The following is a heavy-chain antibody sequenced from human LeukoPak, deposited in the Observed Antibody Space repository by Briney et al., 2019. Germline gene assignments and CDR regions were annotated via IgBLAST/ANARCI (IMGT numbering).Heavy chain of an antibody. Sequence: SETLSLTCAVYGGSFSGYYWSWIRQPPGKGLEWIGEINHSGGTNYNPSLKSRVTISVDTSKNQFSLKLSSVTAADTAVYYCARVQLWSPYYYYGMDVWGKGTTVTVSS. V-gene: IGHV4-34*01. CDR1: GGSFSGYY. D-gene: IGHD5-18*01. CDR3: ARVQLWSPYYYYGMDV. CDR2: INHSGGT. J-gene: IGHJ6*04.